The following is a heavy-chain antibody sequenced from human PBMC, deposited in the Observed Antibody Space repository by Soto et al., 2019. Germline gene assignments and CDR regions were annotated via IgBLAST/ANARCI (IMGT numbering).Heavy chain of an antibody. CDR1: GFTFSNYN. J-gene: IGHJ4*02. D-gene: IGHD5-18*01. V-gene: IGHV3-48*02. CDR2: ITTTGGTT. CDR3: ARERPGIPFDY. Sequence: EVQLVESGGVLAQPGGSLRLSCATSGFTFSNYNMNWVRQAPGKGLEWVSYITTTGGTTHYADSVEGRFTISRDNAKSSLFLQMNSLRNEDTAVYYCARERPGIPFDYWGQGTLVTVSS.